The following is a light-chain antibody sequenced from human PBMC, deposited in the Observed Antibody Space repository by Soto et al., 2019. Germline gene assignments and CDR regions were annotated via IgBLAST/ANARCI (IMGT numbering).Light chain of an antibody. CDR3: SSYTTTSPYV. CDR2: EVN. J-gene: IGLJ1*01. Sequence: QSVLTQPASVSGSPGQSITISCTGPSSDVGGYNYVSWYQQHPGKAPKLMIYEVNIRPSGVSNRFSGSKSGNTASLTISGLQAEDEADYYCSSYTTTSPYVFGTGTKVTVL. V-gene: IGLV2-14*01. CDR1: SSDVGGYNY.